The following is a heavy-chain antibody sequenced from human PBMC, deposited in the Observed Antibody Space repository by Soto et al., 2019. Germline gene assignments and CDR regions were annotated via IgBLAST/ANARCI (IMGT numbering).Heavy chain of an antibody. CDR1: GFTFSSYT. J-gene: IGHJ4*02. D-gene: IGHD1-1*01. CDR2: IFAGSGNS. Sequence: GGSLRLSCSASGFTFSSYTMGWVRLTPGKGLEWLSSIFAGSGNSDYADSVTGRFTISRDNSKNILYLQMNNLGVEDTATYFCLRYRQPDGIWTLAFWGRGSLVTVSS. V-gene: IGHV3-23*01. CDR3: LRYRQPDGIWTLAF.